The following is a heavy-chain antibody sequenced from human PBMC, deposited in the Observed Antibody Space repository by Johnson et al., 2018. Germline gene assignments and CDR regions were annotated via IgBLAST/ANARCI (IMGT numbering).Heavy chain of an antibody. J-gene: IGHJ1*01. CDR1: GYTFTSYD. D-gene: IGHD6-19*01. CDR2: MDPNSGNT. Sequence: QVQLVQSGAEVKKPGASVKVSCKASGYTFTSYDITWVRQATGQGLEWMGWMDPNSGNTGYAQKFQGRVTMTRNTSISTAHMELSSLISEDTAVYYWARGRMAVTGPTGNFQHWGQGTLVTVSS. CDR3: ARGRMAVTGPTGNFQH. V-gene: IGHV1-8*01.